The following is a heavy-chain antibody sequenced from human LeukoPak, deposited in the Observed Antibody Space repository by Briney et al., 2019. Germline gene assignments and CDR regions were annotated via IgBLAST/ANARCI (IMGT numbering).Heavy chain of an antibody. Sequence: GGSLRLSCAASGINFRSSGMHWVHQAPGKGLEWVTFIQNDGSDKSYAASVKGRFTISRDNSKNTVYLHMNSLRADDTALYYCAREGGRAAAGRFDYWGQGTLVTVSS. CDR3: AREGGRAAAGRFDY. J-gene: IGHJ4*02. D-gene: IGHD6-13*01. CDR1: GINFRSSG. CDR2: IQNDGSDK. V-gene: IGHV3-30*02.